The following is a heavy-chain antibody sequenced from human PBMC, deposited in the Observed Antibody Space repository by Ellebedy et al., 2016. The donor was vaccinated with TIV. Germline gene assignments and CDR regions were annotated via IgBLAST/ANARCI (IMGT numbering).Heavy chain of an antibody. CDR2: ISGSGGST. CDR3: ANVVPAASNFDY. J-gene: IGHJ4*02. V-gene: IGHV3-23*01. D-gene: IGHD2-2*01. CDR1: GFTFDDYG. Sequence: GESLKISXAASGFTFDDYGMSWVRQAPGKGLEWVSAISGSGGSTYYADSVKGRFTISRDNSKNTLYLQMNSLRAEDTAVYYCANVVPAASNFDYWGQGTLVTVSS.